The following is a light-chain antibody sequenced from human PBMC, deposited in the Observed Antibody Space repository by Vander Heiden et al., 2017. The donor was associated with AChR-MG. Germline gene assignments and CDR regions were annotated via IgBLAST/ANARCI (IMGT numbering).Light chain of an antibody. Sequence: DIVVTQSPESLAVSLGERATIYCKSSRSVFYSSKNKDYLAWYQQKQGQSPKLLFYWASTRESGVPDRFSVSGSGTDFTLTISGLQAEDVATYFCQQYYSTPWTFGQGTMVEIK. CDR2: WAS. J-gene: IGKJ1*01. CDR1: RSVFYSSKNKDY. V-gene: IGKV4-1*01. CDR3: QQYYSTPWT.